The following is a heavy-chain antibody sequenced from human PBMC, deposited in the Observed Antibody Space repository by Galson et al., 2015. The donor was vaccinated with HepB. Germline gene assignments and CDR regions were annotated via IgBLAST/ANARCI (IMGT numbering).Heavy chain of an antibody. CDR3: AKIVDFWSGYYPGGWFDP. J-gene: IGHJ5*02. CDR2: ISGSGGST. D-gene: IGHD3-3*01. CDR1: GFTFSGYA. V-gene: IGHV3-23*01. Sequence: SLRLSCAASGFTFSGYAMSWVRQAPGKGLEWVSAISGSGGSTYYADSVKGRFTISRDNSKNTLYLQMNSLRAEDTAVYYCAKIVDFWSGYYPGGWFDPWGQGTLVTVSS.